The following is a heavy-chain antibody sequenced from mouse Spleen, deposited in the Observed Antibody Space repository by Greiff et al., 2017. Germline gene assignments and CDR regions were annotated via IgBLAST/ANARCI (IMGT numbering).Heavy chain of an antibody. CDR1: GFTFSSYA. CDR2: ISSGGGNT. D-gene: IGHD3-2*02. Sequence: EVKLMESGGGLVKLGGSLKLSCAASGFTFSSYAMSWVRQTPEKRLEWVATISSGGGNTYYPDSVKGRFTISRDNAKNTLYLQMSSLKSEDTAMYYCARRQEFRGYAMDYWGQGTSVTVSS. J-gene: IGHJ4*01. CDR3: ARRQEFRGYAMDY. V-gene: IGHV5-9*04.